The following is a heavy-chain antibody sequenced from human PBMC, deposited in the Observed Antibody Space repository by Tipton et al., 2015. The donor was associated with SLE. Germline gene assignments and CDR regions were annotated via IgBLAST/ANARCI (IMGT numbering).Heavy chain of an antibody. CDR1: GGSISSFY. CDR3: TRGPVGSGSYSSSDAFDF. Sequence: TLSLTCTVSGGSISSFYWSWIRQPPGEGLEWIGHIYHTGSTNYNPSLKSRVTISVDTSKNQFSLKLSSVTAADTAVYFCTRGPVGSGSYSSSDAFDFWGRGTMVTVSS. D-gene: IGHD3-22*01. J-gene: IGHJ3*01. CDR2: IYHTGST. V-gene: IGHV4-59*08.